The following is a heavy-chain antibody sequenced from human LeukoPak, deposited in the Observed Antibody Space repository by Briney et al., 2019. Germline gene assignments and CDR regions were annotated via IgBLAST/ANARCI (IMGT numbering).Heavy chain of an antibody. J-gene: IGHJ4*02. V-gene: IGHV4-34*01. CDR1: EESFSDYY. D-gene: IGHD1-26*01. CDR2: INHSGST. Sequence: SETLSLTCAVYEESFSDYYWSWIRQPPGKGLEWIGEINHSGSTNYTPSLKSRVTISVDTSKNQFSLKLTSVTAADTAVYYCARGVNSGYFDYCGQGTLVTVSS. CDR3: ARGVNSGYFDY.